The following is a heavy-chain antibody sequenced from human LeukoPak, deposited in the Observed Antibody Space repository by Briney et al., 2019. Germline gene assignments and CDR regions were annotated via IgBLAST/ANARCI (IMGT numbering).Heavy chain of an antibody. CDR2: IYTSGST. V-gene: IGHV4-4*07. D-gene: IGHD1-26*01. CDR3: ARDLVGAPDY. CDR1: NDSITSYY. Sequence: PSETLSLTCTVSNDSITSYYWSWTRQPVGKGLEWIGRIYTSGSTNYNPSLKSRVTISVDTSKNQFSLKLTSVTAADTAVYYCARDLVGAPDYWGQGTLVTVSS. J-gene: IGHJ4*02.